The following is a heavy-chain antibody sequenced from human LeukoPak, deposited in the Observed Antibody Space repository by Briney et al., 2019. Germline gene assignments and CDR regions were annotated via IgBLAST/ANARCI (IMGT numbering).Heavy chain of an antibody. D-gene: IGHD6-19*01. CDR1: GFTFSSYS. Sequence: GGSLRLSCAASGFTFSSYSMNWVRQAPGKGPEWLSHISISGTTIHYADSVKGRFTISRDNAKNTLYLQMNSLRAEDTAVYYCARVGAVAGTLDVWGKGTTVTVSS. CDR2: ISISGTTI. J-gene: IGHJ6*04. V-gene: IGHV3-48*04. CDR3: ARVGAVAGTLDV.